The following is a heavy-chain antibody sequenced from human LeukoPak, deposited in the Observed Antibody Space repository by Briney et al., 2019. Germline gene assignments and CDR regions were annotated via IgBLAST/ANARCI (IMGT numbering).Heavy chain of an antibody. Sequence: PSETLSLTCTVSGGSISSSSYYWGWIRQPPGKGLEWIGSIYYSGSTYYNPSLKSRVTISVDTSKNRFSLKLSSVTAADTAVYYCARHADTAMAIDYWGQGTLVTVSS. D-gene: IGHD5-18*01. CDR1: GGSISSSSYY. J-gene: IGHJ4*02. CDR3: ARHADTAMAIDY. CDR2: IYYSGST. V-gene: IGHV4-39*01.